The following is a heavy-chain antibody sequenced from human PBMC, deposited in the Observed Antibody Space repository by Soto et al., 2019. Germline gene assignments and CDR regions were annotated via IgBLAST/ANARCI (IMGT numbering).Heavy chain of an antibody. J-gene: IGHJ4*02. CDR2: ISYDGIDE. D-gene: IGHD5-12*01. CDR1: GFTFTSFG. CDR3: AKDLREMATKTPDY. V-gene: IGHV3-30*18. Sequence: QVHLVESGGGVVQPGRSLRLSCAASGFTFTSFGIHWVRQAPGKGLEWVAVISYDGIDENYADSVKGRFSISRDKSKNTVYLQMNSLRGEDTAVYYCAKDLREMATKTPDYWGQGTLVTVSS.